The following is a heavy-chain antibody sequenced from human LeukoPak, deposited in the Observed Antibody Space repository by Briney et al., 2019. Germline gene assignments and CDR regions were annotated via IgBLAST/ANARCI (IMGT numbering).Heavy chain of an antibody. CDR1: GFTFSSYG. CDR3: ARERGYSSGWYLDY. V-gene: IGHV3-33*05. CDR2: ISYDGNNK. Sequence: PGGSLRLSCGASGFTFSSYGMHWVRQAPGKGLEWVAVISYDGNNKYYADSVKGRFTISRDNSKNTLYLQMNSLRDEDTAVYYCARERGYSSGWYLDYWGQGTLVTVSS. J-gene: IGHJ4*02. D-gene: IGHD6-19*01.